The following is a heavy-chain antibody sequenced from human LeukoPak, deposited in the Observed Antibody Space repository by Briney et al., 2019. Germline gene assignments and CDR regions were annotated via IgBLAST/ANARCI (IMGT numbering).Heavy chain of an antibody. CDR3: ARDRMYYDILTGYYSVGMDV. D-gene: IGHD3-9*01. CDR2: ISYDGSNK. CDR1: GFTFSSYA. J-gene: IGHJ6*02. Sequence: PWGSLRLSCAASGFTFSSYAMHWVRQAPGKGLEWVAVISYDGSNKYYADSVKGRFTISRDNSKNTLYLQMNSLRAEDTAVYYCARDRMYYDILTGYYSVGMDVWGQGTTVTVSS. V-gene: IGHV3-30*04.